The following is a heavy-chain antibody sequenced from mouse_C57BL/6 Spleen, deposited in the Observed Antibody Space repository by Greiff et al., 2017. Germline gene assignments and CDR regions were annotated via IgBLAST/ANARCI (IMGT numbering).Heavy chain of an antibody. V-gene: IGHV1-50*01. CDR2: IDPSDSYT. Sequence: VQLQQPGAELVKPGASVKLSCTASGYTFTSYWMQWVKQRPGQGLEWIGEIDPSDSYTNYTQKFKGKATLTVDTSSSTAYMQLSSLTSEDSAVYYCARYIYDGYFHYFDYWGQGTTLTVSS. J-gene: IGHJ2*01. CDR3: ARYIYDGYFHYFDY. D-gene: IGHD2-3*01. CDR1: GYTFTSYW.